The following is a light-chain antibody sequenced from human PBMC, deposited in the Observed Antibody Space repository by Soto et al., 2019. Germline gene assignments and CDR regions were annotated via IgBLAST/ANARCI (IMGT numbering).Light chain of an antibody. V-gene: IGKV3-20*01. CDR2: GAS. CDR3: QQYGSSPPFT. CDR1: QSVSSSY. Sequence: EIGLTQSPGTLSLSPGERATLSCRASQSVSSSYLAWYQHKPGQAPSLLIYGASSRATGIPDRFSGGWSGSDCTLTISTLEPDDFAVYYYQQYGSSPPFTFGPGTKVDI. J-gene: IGKJ3*01.